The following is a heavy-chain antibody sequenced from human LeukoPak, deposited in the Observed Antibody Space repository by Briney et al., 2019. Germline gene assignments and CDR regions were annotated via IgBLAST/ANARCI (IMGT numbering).Heavy chain of an antibody. D-gene: IGHD6-19*01. CDR3: ARVSGTGYSSGWYPY. CDR1: GYTFTGYY. CDR2: INPNSGGT. V-gene: IGHV1-2*02. Sequence: VASVKVSCKASGYTFTGYYMHWVRQAPGQGLEWMGWINPNSGGTNYAQKFQGRVTMTRDTSISTAYMELSRLRSDDTAVYYCARVSGTGYSSGWYPYWGQGTLVTVSS. J-gene: IGHJ4*02.